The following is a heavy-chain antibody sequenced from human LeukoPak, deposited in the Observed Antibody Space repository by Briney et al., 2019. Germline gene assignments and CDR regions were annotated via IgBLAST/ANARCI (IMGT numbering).Heavy chain of an antibody. CDR3: ARDGPYSGYYFDY. CDR1: GFIFTNYN. Sequence: GGSLRLSCAASGFIFTNYNFNWVRQAPGKGLEWVSSISGGSTYIYYAESVRGRFTISRDNANNLVFLQMNSLRGEDTALYYCARDGPYSGYYFDYWGQGTLVTVSS. CDR2: ISGGSTYI. D-gene: IGHD6-19*01. J-gene: IGHJ4*02. V-gene: IGHV3-21*06.